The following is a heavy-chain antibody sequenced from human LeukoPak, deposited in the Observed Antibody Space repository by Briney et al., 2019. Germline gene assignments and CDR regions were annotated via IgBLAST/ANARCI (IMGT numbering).Heavy chain of an antibody. Sequence: GGSLRLSCTASGFTFSNYCMHWVRHTPGKGHIWVSRICPGGTITNYADSVKGRFTISRDDAKNMMFLQMNSLRADDTAVYYCVRDFRSADYWGQGILVTVSS. V-gene: IGHV3-74*01. J-gene: IGHJ4*02. CDR2: ICPGGTIT. CDR3: VRDFRSADY. CDR1: GFTFSNYC.